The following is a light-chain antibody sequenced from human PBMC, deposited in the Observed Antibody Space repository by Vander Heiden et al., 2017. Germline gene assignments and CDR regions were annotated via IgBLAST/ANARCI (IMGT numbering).Light chain of an antibody. CDR2: RNN. CDR1: SSNIGSYY. Sequence: QSLLTQPPSASGTPGQRVTISCSGSSSNIGSYYVYWYQQLPGTAPKLLIYRNNQRPSGVPDRFSGSKSGTSASLAISGLRSEDEADYYCAGWDDSLSGWVFGGGTKLTVL. V-gene: IGLV1-47*01. J-gene: IGLJ3*02. CDR3: AGWDDSLSGWV.